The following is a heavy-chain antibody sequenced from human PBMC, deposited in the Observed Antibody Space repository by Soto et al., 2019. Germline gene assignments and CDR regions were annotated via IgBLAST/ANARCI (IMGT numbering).Heavy chain of an antibody. Sequence: QVPLVESGGGVVQPGRSLRLSCAASGFTFSSYAMHWVRQAPGKGREWVAVISYDGSNKYCADSVKGRFTISRDNSKNTLYLQMNSLRAEDTAVYYCARDGHIVVVTAISGTFDYWGQGTLVTVSS. CDR2: ISYDGSNK. CDR1: GFTFSSYA. D-gene: IGHD2-21*02. V-gene: IGHV3-30-3*01. CDR3: ARDGHIVVVTAISGTFDY. J-gene: IGHJ4*02.